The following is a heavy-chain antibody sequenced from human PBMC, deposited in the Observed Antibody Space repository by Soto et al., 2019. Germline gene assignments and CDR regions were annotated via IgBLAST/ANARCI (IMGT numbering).Heavy chain of an antibody. CDR3: AKDRQPDGRWPFDH. Sequence: EVLLLESGGGLVQSGGSLRLTCAASGFTFSTYTMRWVRQAPGEGLEWVSGIIHSGEKFYSDSGKGRFTISRDNSNNMLYLQTHSLRADDTAVYYCAKDRQPDGRWPFDHWGQGTLGTVSS. CDR2: IIHSGEK. J-gene: IGHJ4*02. CDR1: GFTFSTYT. V-gene: IGHV3-23*01. D-gene: IGHD2-2*01.